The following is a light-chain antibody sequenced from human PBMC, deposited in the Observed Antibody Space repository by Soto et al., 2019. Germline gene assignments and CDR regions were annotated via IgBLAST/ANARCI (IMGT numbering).Light chain of an antibody. CDR1: QSISNY. V-gene: IGKV1-39*01. CDR3: QQSYSTPWT. J-gene: IGKJ1*01. CDR2: AAS. Sequence: DIQMTQSPSSLSASVGDRVTITCRASQSISNYLSWYQQIPGKAPKLLIYAASTLRSGVSSRFSGSGSGTDFTLTISSLQPEDFATYSCQQSYSTPWTFGQGTKVEIK.